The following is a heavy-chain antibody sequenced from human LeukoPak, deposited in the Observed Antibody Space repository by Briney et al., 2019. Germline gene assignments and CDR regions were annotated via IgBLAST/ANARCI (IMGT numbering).Heavy chain of an antibody. CDR3: ARRQYYYDSSGYYLFDY. D-gene: IGHD3-22*01. CDR2: ISAYNGNT. V-gene: IGHV1-18*01. Sequence: ASVTVSCKASGYTFTSYGISWVRQAPGQGLEWMGWISAYNGNTNYAQKLQGRVTMTTDTSTSTAYMELRSLRSDDTAVYYCARRQYYYDSSGYYLFDYWGQGTLVTVSS. CDR1: GYTFTSYG. J-gene: IGHJ4*02.